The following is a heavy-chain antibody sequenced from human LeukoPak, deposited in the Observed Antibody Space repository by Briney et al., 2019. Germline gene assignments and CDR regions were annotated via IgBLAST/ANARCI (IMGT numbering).Heavy chain of an antibody. D-gene: IGHD3-22*01. CDR3: ARGQLSPVYYYDSSGYYLGAFDI. J-gene: IGHJ3*02. CDR1: GGSISSYY. V-gene: IGHV4-4*07. Sequence: SETLSLTCTVSGGSISSYYWSWIRQPAGKGLEWIGRIYTSGSTNYNPSLKSRVTMSVDTSKNQFSLKLSSVTAADTAVYYCARGQLSPVYYYDSSGYYLGAFDIWGQGTMVTVSS. CDR2: IYTSGST.